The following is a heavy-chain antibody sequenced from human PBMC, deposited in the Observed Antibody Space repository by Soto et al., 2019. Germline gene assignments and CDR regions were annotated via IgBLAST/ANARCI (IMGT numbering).Heavy chain of an antibody. Sequence: ASVKVSCKASGYTFTNYYMHWVRQAPGQGLEWMGIINPSGGSTSYAQKFQGRVTMTRDTSTTTVYMELSSLISEDTAVYYCARGWPHYYDNSGYFNYWGQGTLVTVS. CDR2: INPSGGST. V-gene: IGHV1-46*01. J-gene: IGHJ4*02. CDR1: GYTFTNYY. D-gene: IGHD3-22*01. CDR3: ARGWPHYYDNSGYFNY.